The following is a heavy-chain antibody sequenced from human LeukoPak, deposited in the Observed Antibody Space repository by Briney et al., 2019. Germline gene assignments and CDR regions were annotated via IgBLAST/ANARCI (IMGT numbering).Heavy chain of an antibody. CDR3: ARSDYKYYFDY. CDR1: GGPISSSSYY. D-gene: IGHD4-11*01. V-gene: IGHV4-39*07. Sequence: SETLSLTCTVSGGPISSSSYYWGWIRQPPGKGLEWIGSIYYSGSTYYNPSLKSRVTISVDTSKNQFSLKLSSVTAADTAVYYCARSDYKYYFDYWGQGTLVTVSS. J-gene: IGHJ4*02. CDR2: IYYSGST.